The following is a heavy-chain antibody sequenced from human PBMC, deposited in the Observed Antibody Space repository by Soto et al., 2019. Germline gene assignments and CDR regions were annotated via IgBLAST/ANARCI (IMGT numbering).Heavy chain of an antibody. CDR1: GGSISTFY. CDR3: AREGSYSAYNFAHGIQLWSFDF. Sequence: XETLSLTGPVSGGSISTFYWSWVRQPSGRGLEWIGRIFSSGSTSFNPSLESRVAMSVDTSKNHFSLNLSSVTAADMAVYYCAREGSYSAYNFAHGIQLWSFDFWGQGALVTVSS. J-gene: IGHJ4*02. CDR2: IFSSGST. V-gene: IGHV4-4*07. D-gene: IGHD5-12*01.